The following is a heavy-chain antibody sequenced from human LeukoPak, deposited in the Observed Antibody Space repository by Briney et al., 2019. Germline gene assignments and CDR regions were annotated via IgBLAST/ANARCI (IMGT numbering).Heavy chain of an antibody. CDR1: GYTLTSYY. V-gene: IGHV1-46*01. CDR3: ARLSRTDTVTRHFDY. CDR2: INPSGGST. J-gene: IGHJ4*02. D-gene: IGHD4-17*01. Sequence: GASVKVSCKASGYTLTSYYMHWVRQAPGQGLEWMGIINPSGGSTSYAQKFQGRVTMTRVTSTSTVYMELSSLRSEDTAVYYCARLSRTDTVTRHFDYWGQGTLVTVSS.